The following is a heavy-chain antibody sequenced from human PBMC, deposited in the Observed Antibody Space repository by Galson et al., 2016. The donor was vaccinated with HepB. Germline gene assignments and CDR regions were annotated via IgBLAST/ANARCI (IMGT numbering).Heavy chain of an antibody. V-gene: IGHV3-30*04. CDR2: ISDDGSSK. Sequence: SLRLSCAASGFTFEDYAIHWVRQVPGKGLEWVTIISDDGSSKYYADSVKGRFTISRDNSKNTVNLQMNNLRTEDTAVYYCARGGTGRLAYYYYGMDVWGPGTTVTVSS. J-gene: IGHJ6*02. CDR1: GFTFEDYA. D-gene: IGHD1-1*01. CDR3: ARGGTGRLAYYYYGMDV.